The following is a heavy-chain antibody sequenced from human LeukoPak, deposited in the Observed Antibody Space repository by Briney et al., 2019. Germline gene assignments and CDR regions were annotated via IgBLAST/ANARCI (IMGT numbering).Heavy chain of an antibody. CDR1: GFTFSSYA. CDR3: AKVVRSSWYFFDY. D-gene: IGHD6-13*01. Sequence: GGSLRLSCAASGFTFSSYAMSCVRQAPGKGLEWVSAISGSGGSTYYADSVKGRFTISRDNSKNTLYLQMNSLRAEDTAVYYCAKVVRSSWYFFDYWGQGTLVTVSS. J-gene: IGHJ4*02. CDR2: ISGSGGST. V-gene: IGHV3-23*01.